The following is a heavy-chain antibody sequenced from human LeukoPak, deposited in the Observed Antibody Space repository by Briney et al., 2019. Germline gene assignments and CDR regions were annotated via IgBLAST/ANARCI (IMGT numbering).Heavy chain of an antibody. Sequence: ASVTVSCKASGYTFTTYGISWVRQAPGQGLEWMGWISAYNGNTNYAQKLQGRVTITTDTSTTTAYMELRSLRSDDTAVYYCARYCSGGSCYSENAFDIWGQGTMVTVSS. D-gene: IGHD2-15*01. J-gene: IGHJ3*02. CDR2: ISAYNGNT. CDR3: ARYCSGGSCYSENAFDI. V-gene: IGHV1-18*01. CDR1: GYTFTTYG.